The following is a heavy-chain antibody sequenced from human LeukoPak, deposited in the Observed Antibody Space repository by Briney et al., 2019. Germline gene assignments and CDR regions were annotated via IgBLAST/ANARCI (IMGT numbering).Heavy chain of an antibody. J-gene: IGHJ4*02. CDR1: GYTLTELS. D-gene: IGHD1-26*01. CDR2: FDPEDGET. V-gene: IGHV1-24*01. CDR3: ATGRGAKVRATDYFDY. Sequence: ASVKVSCKVSGYTLTELSMHWVRQAPGKGLEWMGGFDPEDGETIYAQTFQGRVTMTEDTSTDTAYMELSSLRSEDTAVYYCATGRGAKVRATDYFDYWGQGTLVTVSS.